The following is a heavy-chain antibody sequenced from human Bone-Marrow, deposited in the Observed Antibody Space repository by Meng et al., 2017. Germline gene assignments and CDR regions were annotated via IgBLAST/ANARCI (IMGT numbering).Heavy chain of an antibody. CDR1: GYSFFGYY. CDR3: ARDPQDKEKYGSGSYYKESDY. D-gene: IGHD3-10*01. V-gene: IGHV1-2*02. Sequence: ASVKVSCYASGYSFFGYYMHWVRQAPGQGLEWMGWINTNSGGTNYAQKWQGRVTMTRDTSISKAYMELSRLRSDDTAVYYWARDPQDKEKYGSGSYYKESDYWGQGTLVTVSS. CDR2: INTNSGGT. J-gene: IGHJ4*02.